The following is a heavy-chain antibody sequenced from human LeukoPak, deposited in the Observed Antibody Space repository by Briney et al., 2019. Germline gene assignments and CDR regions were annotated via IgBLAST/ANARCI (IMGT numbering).Heavy chain of an antibody. CDR1: GGSFSSYY. D-gene: IGHD5-12*01. V-gene: IGHV4-34*01. Sequence: PSETLSLTCAVYGGSFSSYYWSWIRQPPGKGLEWIGEINHSGSTNYNPSLKSRVTISVDTSKNQFSLKLSSVTAADTAVYYCARGGYSGYDLELDYWGQGTLVTVSS. J-gene: IGHJ4*02. CDR3: ARGGYSGYDLELDY. CDR2: INHSGST.